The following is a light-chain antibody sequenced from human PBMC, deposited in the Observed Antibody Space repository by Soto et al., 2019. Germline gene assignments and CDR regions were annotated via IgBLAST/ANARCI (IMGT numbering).Light chain of an antibody. CDR1: QSISTW. Sequence: IQMTQSPSTRSASVGDRDTITCRASQSISTWLAWYQQRAGKAPKLLIYKASNLESGVPSWFSGSGSGTDFTLTISSLQPDDFATYDCQQYNSYSWAFGRGTKVEIK. J-gene: IGKJ1*01. CDR3: QQYNSYSWA. CDR2: KAS. V-gene: IGKV1-5*03.